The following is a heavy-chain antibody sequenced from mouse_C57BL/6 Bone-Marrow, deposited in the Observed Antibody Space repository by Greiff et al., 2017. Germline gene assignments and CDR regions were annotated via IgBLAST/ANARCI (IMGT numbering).Heavy chain of an antibody. CDR3: ARSGPRGRGVDY. Sequence: QVQLQQPGAELVKPGASVKMSCKASGYTFTSYWITWVKQRPGQGLEWIGDIYPTSGRTNYNEKFKSKAILTVDTSSNTAYMQLSSLTSEDTAVFYCARSGPRGRGVDYWGQGTTLT. CDR2: IYPTSGRT. J-gene: IGHJ2*01. V-gene: IGHV1-55*01. CDR1: GYTFTSYW. D-gene: IGHD3-1*01.